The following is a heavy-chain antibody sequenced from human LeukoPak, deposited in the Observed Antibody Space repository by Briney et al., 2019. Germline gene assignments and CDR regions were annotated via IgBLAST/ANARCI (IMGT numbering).Heavy chain of an antibody. D-gene: IGHD3-10*01. CDR3: ARDPPKGITMVRGVIGAYYYYGMDV. CDR1: GYTFTGYY. CDR2: INPNSGGT. V-gene: IGHV1-2*02. Sequence: GASVKVSCKASGYTFTGYYMHWVRQAPGQGLEWMGWINPNSGGTNYAQKFQGRVTMTRDTSISTAYTELSRLRSDDTAVYYCARDPPKGITMVRGVIGAYYYYGMDVWGQGTTVTVSS. J-gene: IGHJ6*02.